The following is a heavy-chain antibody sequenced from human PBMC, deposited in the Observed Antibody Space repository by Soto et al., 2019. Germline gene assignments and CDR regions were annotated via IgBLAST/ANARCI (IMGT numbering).Heavy chain of an antibody. Sequence: ASVKVSCKASGYTFTSYDINWVRQATGQGLEWMGWMYPNSGNTGYAQKFQGRVTMTRNTSISTAYMELSSLRSEDTAVYYCARWTGSGYGSGSYSHDYWGQGPLVTVSS. J-gene: IGHJ4*02. CDR3: ARWTGSGYGSGSYSHDY. CDR1: GYTFTSYD. D-gene: IGHD3-10*01. CDR2: MYPNSGNT. V-gene: IGHV1-8*01.